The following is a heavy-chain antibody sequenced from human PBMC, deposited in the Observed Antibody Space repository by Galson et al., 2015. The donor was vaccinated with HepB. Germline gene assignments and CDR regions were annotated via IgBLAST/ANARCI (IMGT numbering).Heavy chain of an antibody. J-gene: IGHJ3*02. Sequence: SLRLSCAASGFTFSSYAMSWVRQAPGKGLEWVSAISGSGGSTYYADSVKGRFTISRDNSKNTLYLQMNSLRAEDTAVYYCAKEIVDGSGSYLDDAFDIWGQGTMVTVSS. V-gene: IGHV3-23*01. D-gene: IGHD3-10*01. CDR3: AKEIVDGSGSYLDDAFDI. CDR2: ISGSGGST. CDR1: GFTFSSYA.